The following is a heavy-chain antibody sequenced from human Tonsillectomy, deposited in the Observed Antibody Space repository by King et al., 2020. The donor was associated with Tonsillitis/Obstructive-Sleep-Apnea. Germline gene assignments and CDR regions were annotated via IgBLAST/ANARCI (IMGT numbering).Heavy chain of an antibody. J-gene: IGHJ6*02. V-gene: IGHV5-10-1*03. CDR2: IDPSDSYV. Sequence: VQLVESGAEVKKPGESLRISCQGSGYSFSNYWITWVRQMPGKGLEWMGRIDPSDSYVNYNPSFQGHVSISVDKSINTAYLQWSSLKASDTATYYCARLVDTAMDSDFYYGMDVWGQGTTVTVSS. CDR1: GYSFSNYW. CDR3: ARLVDTAMDSDFYYGMDV. D-gene: IGHD5-18*01.